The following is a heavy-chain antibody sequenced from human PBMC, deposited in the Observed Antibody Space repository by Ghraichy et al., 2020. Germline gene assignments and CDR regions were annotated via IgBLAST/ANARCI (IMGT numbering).Heavy chain of an antibody. CDR3: ARDQKNRNSGSYYNWFDP. J-gene: IGHJ5*02. CDR2: ISSSSSYI. V-gene: IGHV3-21*01. Sequence: GGSLRLSCAASGFTFSSYSMNWVRQAPGKGLEWVSSISSSSSYIYYADSVKGRFTISRDNAKNSLYLQMNSLRAEDTAVYYCARDQKNRNSGSYYNWFDPWGQGTLVTVSS. D-gene: IGHD1-26*01. CDR1: GFTFSSYS.